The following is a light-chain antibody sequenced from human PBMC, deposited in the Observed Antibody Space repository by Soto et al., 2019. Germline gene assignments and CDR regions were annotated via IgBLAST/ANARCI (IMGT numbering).Light chain of an antibody. CDR3: QMYVTAPET. J-gene: IGKJ1*01. Sequence: DIQMTQSPSSLSASVGDRLTITCRASQDIGKSLAWYQQRPGKVPKPLIYAASTLHSGVPSRFSGGGSGTHFTLTISHLQPEYVATYCRQMYVTAPETFGQGTKVEIK. CDR2: AAS. V-gene: IGKV1-27*01. CDR1: QDIGKS.